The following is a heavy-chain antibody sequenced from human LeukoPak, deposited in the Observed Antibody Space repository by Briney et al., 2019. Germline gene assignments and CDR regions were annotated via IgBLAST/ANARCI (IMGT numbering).Heavy chain of an antibody. D-gene: IGHD6-13*01. CDR3: AKDGSIAAAGMGYYYYGMDV. Sequence: PGGSLRLSCAASGFTFSSYWMSWVRQAPGKGLEWVANIKQDGSEKYYVDSVKGRFTISRDNSKNTLYLQMNSLRAEDTAVYYCAKDGSIAAAGMGYYYYGMDVWGQGTTVTVSS. CDR2: IKQDGSEK. CDR1: GFTFSSYW. J-gene: IGHJ6*02. V-gene: IGHV3-7*03.